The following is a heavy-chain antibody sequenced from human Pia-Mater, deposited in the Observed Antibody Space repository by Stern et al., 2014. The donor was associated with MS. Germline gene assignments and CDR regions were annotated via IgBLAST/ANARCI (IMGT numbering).Heavy chain of an antibody. V-gene: IGHV2-5*02. Sequence: QVNLRESGPTQVKPTQTLTLNCTFSGFSLSTSGVGVGWIRQPPGKALEWLAVIYWDDVERYSPSLKSRLSIAKDTSKNQVVLTMTNMDPVDTATYYCARKSRYCAGTTCLHKGWFDPWGQGTLVTVSS. D-gene: IGHD2-2*01. CDR2: IYWDDVE. CDR1: GFSLSTSGVG. CDR3: ARKSRYCAGTTCLHKGWFDP. J-gene: IGHJ5*01.